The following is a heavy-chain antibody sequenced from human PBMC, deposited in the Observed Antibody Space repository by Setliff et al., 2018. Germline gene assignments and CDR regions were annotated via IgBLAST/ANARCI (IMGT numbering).Heavy chain of an antibody. J-gene: IGHJ6*03. CDR1: GASIRNFY. D-gene: IGHD6-19*01. CDR3: ARASSGWYSAHYYYMDV. Sequence: SETLSLTCNVSGASIRNFYWTWIRQPPGKGLEWIGYVHFTGSTNYNPSLKSRVTMSVDVSKNQFSLNLTSVTAADTAVYYCARASSGWYSAHYYYMDVWGKGTTVTVSS. V-gene: IGHV4-59*08. CDR2: VHFTGST.